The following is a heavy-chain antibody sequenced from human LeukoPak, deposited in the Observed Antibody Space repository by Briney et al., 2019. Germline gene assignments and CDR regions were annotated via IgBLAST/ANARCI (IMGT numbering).Heavy chain of an antibody. CDR2: ISGSGGNT. D-gene: IGHD6-6*01. V-gene: IGHV3-23*01. J-gene: IGHJ5*02. CDR3: AKGQSSTSSKWFDP. Sequence: PGGSLRLSCAASGFTFSSYAMSWVRHAPGKGLEWVSTISGSGGNTYYADSVKGRFTISRDNSENTLYLQMHSPRAEDTALYYCAKGQSSTSSKWFDPWGQGTLVTVSS. CDR1: GFTFSSYA.